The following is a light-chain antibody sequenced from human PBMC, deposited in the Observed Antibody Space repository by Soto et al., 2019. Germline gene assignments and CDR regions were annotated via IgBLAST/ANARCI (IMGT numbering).Light chain of an antibody. CDR1: SSDVGAYKY. J-gene: IGLJ3*02. Sequence: QSALTQPPSASGSPGQSVTISCTRTSSDVGAYKYVSWYQQYPGKAPKLMIYEVSTRPSGVPDRFSGSKSGNTASLTVSGLQAEDEADYYCTSYVGSNIWVFGGGTKLTVL. V-gene: IGLV2-8*01. CDR2: EVS. CDR3: TSYVGSNIWV.